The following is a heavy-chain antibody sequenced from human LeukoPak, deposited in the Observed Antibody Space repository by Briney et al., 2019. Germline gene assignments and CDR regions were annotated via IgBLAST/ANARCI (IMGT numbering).Heavy chain of an antibody. CDR1: GGSLSGYY. CDR2: INHSGST. V-gene: IGHV4-34*01. D-gene: IGHD3-22*01. J-gene: IGHJ3*02. Sequence: KPSETLSLTCGVYGGSLSGYYWSWIRQPPEKGLEWIGEINHSGSTNYNPSLKSRVTISADTSKNQFSLKLSSVTAADTAVYYCARHSGYYYARDAFDIWGQGTLVTVSS. CDR3: ARHSGYYYARDAFDI.